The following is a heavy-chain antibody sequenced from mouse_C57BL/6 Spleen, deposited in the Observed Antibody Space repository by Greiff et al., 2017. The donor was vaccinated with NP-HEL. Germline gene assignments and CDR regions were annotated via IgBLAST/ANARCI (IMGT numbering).Heavy chain of an antibody. J-gene: IGHJ4*01. CDR1: GYTFTSYW. V-gene: IGHV1-52*01. Sequence: VQLQQPGAELVRPGSSVKLSCKASGYTFTSYWMHWVKQRPIQGLEWIGNIDPSDSETHYNQKFKDKATLTVDKSSSTAYMQLSSLTSEDSAVYYCARTHYYGSSDDDAMDYWGQGTSVTVSS. CDR3: ARTHYYGSSDDDAMDY. CDR2: IDPSDSET. D-gene: IGHD1-1*01.